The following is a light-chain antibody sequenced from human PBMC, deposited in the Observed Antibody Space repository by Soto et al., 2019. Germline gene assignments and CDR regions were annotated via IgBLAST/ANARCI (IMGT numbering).Light chain of an antibody. CDR3: QQYYSPPPT. CDR1: QSVLFSSNNKNY. Sequence: DIVMTQSPDSLAVSLGERATINCKSSQSVLFSSNNKNYLAWYQQKPGQPPKLLIYWASTRESGVPDRFSGSGSGTDFTLTISSLQAEDVAVYYCQQYYSPPPTFGQGTMLEIK. CDR2: WAS. V-gene: IGKV4-1*01. J-gene: IGKJ2*01.